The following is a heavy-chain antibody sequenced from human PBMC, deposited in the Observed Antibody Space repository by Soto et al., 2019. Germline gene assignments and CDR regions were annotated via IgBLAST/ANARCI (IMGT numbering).Heavy chain of an antibody. CDR3: TTGSNEGY. V-gene: IGHV3-15*07. J-gene: IGHJ4*01. D-gene: IGHD1-1*01. Sequence: EVQLLESGGGLVKPGGSLRLSCAASVFSFSSAWMNWVRQAPGKGLEWVCRIRTKPEGETTDYPAPVKGRFTISRDDSKTTLYLQMTSLKIEDTAVYYCTTGSNEGYWGKGTLVTVSS. CDR1: VFSFSSAW. CDR2: IRTKPEGETT.